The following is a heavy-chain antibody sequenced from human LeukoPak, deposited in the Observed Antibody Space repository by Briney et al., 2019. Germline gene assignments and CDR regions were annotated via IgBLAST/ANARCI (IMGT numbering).Heavy chain of an antibody. V-gene: IGHV1-2*04. Sequence: GASVKVSCKASGYTFTGYYMHWVRQAPGQGLEWMGWINPNSGGTNYAQKFQGWVTMTRDTSIGTAYMELSRLRSVDTAVYYCARDRSGSYFDYWGQGTLVTVSS. CDR2: INPNSGGT. CDR1: GYTFTGYY. J-gene: IGHJ4*02. D-gene: IGHD1-26*01. CDR3: ARDRSGSYFDY.